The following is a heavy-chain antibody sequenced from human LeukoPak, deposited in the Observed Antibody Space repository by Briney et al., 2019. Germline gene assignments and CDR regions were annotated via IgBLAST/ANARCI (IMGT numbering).Heavy chain of an antibody. J-gene: IGHJ4*02. CDR3: ARGGEWEPFDY. V-gene: IGHV3-48*01. D-gene: IGHD1-26*01. CDR2: ISSSSSTI. CDR1: RFTFSGYS. Sequence: GGSLRLSCAASRFTFSGYSMNWVGQAPGRGREWVSYISSSSSTIYYADSVKGRFTISRDNAKNSLYLQMNSLRAEDTAVYYCARGGEWEPFDYWGQGTLVTVSS.